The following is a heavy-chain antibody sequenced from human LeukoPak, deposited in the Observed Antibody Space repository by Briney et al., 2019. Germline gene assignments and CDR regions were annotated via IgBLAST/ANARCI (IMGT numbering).Heavy chain of an antibody. CDR2: IYTSGST. D-gene: IGHD6-6*01. CDR1: GGSISSGSYC. Sequence: PSETLSLTCTVSGGSISSGSYCWSWIRQPAGKGLEWIGRIYTSGSTNYNPSLKSRVTISYTSKNQFSLKLTSVTAADTAVYYCARLHGRPSMAPLRRKDEYYFDYWGQGTLVTVSS. V-gene: IGHV4-61*02. J-gene: IGHJ4*02. CDR3: ARLHGRPSMAPLRRKDEYYFDY.